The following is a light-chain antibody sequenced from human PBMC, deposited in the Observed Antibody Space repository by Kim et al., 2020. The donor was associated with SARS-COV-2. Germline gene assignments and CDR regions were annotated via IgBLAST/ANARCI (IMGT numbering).Light chain of an antibody. V-gene: IGKV1-33*01. J-gene: IGKJ4*01. CDR3: QQSHNLPLT. Sequence: ASVGDRVTITCQARQDISIYLNWYQQKPGGAPDLLIYDASSLETGVPPRFSGSGSGTDFTFTITSLQPEDIATYYCQQSHNLPLTFGGGTKVDIK. CDR2: DAS. CDR1: QDISIY.